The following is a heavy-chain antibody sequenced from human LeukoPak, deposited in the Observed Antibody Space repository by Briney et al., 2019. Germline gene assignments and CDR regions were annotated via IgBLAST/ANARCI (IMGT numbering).Heavy chain of an antibody. CDR1: GFTFRTYA. Sequence: GRSLRLSCAASGFTFRTYAMHWVRQAPGKGLEWVAVVSYDGNIQDYTDSVKGRFFISRDDSKTTMYLQMNSLRVDDTALYFCARGPDPVVRGPRRAFDLWGQGTMVTVSS. D-gene: IGHD3-10*01. CDR2: VSYDGNIQ. V-gene: IGHV3-30-3*01. J-gene: IGHJ3*01. CDR3: ARGPDPVVRGPRRAFDL.